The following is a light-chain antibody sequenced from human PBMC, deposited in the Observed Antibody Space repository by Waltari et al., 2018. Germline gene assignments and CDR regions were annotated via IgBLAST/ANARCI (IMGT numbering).Light chain of an antibody. CDR2: TAS. CDR3: QQYDDFPST. Sequence: DIQMTQSPSTLSVSVGDRVTITCRASQNIITWLAWYQQKPGKPPSLLVHTASILETGVPPRFSGSGSGTTFTLTINSLQPDDFATYYCQQYDDFPSTFGQGTKLEI. V-gene: IGKV1-5*03. CDR1: QNIITW. J-gene: IGKJ2*01.